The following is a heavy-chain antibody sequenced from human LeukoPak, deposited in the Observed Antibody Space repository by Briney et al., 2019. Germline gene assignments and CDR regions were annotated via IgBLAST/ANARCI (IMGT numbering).Heavy chain of an antibody. CDR2: ISAYNGNT. CDR3: ARDRKDIVVVPAARKNFDY. CDR1: GGTFSSYA. V-gene: IGHV1-18*01. D-gene: IGHD2-2*01. J-gene: IGHJ4*02. Sequence: ASVKVSCKASGGTFSSYAISWVRQAPGQGLEWMGWISAYNGNTNYAQKLQGRVTMTTDTSTSTAYMELRSLRSDDTAVYYCARDRKDIVVVPAARKNFDYWGQGTLVTVSS.